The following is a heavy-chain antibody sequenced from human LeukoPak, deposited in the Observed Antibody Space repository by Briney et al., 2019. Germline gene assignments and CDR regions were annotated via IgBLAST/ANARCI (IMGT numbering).Heavy chain of an antibody. Sequence: SVKVSCKASGGTFSSYTISWVRRAPGQGLEWMGRIIPILGIANYAQKFQGRVTITADKSTSTAYMELSSLRSEDTAVYYCARDPRYYDSSGYLEEVDYWGQGTLVTVSS. CDR3: ARDPRYYDSSGYLEEVDY. D-gene: IGHD3-22*01. J-gene: IGHJ4*02. CDR1: GGTFSSYT. V-gene: IGHV1-69*04. CDR2: IIPILGIA.